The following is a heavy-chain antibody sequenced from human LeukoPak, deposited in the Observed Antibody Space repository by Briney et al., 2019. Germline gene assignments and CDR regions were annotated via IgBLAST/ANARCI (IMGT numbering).Heavy chain of an antibody. J-gene: IGHJ4*02. Sequence: GRSLRLSCAASGFTFSSYAMHWVRQAPGKGLEWVAVISYDGSNKYYADSVKGRFTISRDNSKNTLYLQMNSLRAEDTAVYYCARVHSSTWYKIDYWGQGTLVTVSS. CDR1: GFTFSSYA. D-gene: IGHD6-13*01. CDR2: ISYDGSNK. CDR3: ARVHSSTWYKIDY. V-gene: IGHV3-30*04.